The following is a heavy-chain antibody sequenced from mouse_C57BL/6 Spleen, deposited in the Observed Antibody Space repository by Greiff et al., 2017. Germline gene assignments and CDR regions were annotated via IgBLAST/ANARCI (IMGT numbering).Heavy chain of an antibody. CDR3: ARDTLRAMDY. V-gene: IGHV5-16*01. J-gene: IGHJ4*01. CDR2: INYDGSST. CDR1: GFTFSDYY. Sequence: EVMLVESEGGLVQPGSSMKLSCTASGFTFSDYYMAWVRQVPEKGLEWVANINYDGSSTYYLDSLKSRFIISRDNAKNILYLQMSSLKSEDTATYYCARDTLRAMDYWGQGTSVTVSS. D-gene: IGHD1-1*01.